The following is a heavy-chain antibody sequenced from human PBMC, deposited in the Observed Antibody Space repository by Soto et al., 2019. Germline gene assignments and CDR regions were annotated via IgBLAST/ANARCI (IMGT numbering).Heavy chain of an antibody. J-gene: IGHJ3*02. CDR3: AKDLPPYSSGWSDAFDI. V-gene: IGHV3-9*01. CDR2: ISWNSGSI. Sequence: GGSLRLSCAAAGFTFDDYAMRWVRQAPGKGLEWVSGISWNSGSIGYADSVKGRFTISRDNAKNSLYLQMNSLRAEDTALYYCAKDLPPYSSGWSDAFDIWGQGTMVTVSS. D-gene: IGHD6-19*01. CDR1: GFTFDDYA.